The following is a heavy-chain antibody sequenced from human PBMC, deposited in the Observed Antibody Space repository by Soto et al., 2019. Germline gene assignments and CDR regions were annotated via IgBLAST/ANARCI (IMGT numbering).Heavy chain of an antibody. Sequence: QPGKSLRLSCATSGFTFSINALSWVRQAPGKGLEWVSAISANGQGIYYADSVRGRFSISRDNSRNTAFLHMDSLRAEDTAVYYCAKDRDYPRDQFHYWGQGTLVTVSS. V-gene: IGHV3-23*01. CDR2: ISANGQGI. D-gene: IGHD2-2*01. CDR1: GFTFSINA. J-gene: IGHJ4*02. CDR3: AKDRDYPRDQFHY.